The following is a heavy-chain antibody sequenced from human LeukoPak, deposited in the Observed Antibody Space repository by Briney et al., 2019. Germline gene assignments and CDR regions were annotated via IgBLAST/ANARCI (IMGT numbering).Heavy chain of an antibody. CDR1: GYTFTGNH. CDR3: ARGLGTVTTLNYYVAD. D-gene: IGHD4-17*01. V-gene: IGHV1-2*02. J-gene: IGHJ4*02. Sequence: ASVKVSCKASGYTFTGNHMHWVRQAPGQGLEWMGWINPNSGGANYARKFQGRVTMTRDTSISTVFLEVSRLRSDDTAVYFCARGLGTVTTLNYYVADWGQGTLVTASS. CDR2: INPNSGGA.